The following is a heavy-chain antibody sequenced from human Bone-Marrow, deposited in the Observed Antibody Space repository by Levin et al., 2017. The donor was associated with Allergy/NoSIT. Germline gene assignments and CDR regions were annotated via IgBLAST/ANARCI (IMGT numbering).Heavy chain of an antibody. CDR2: IYWNDDK. D-gene: IGHD2-8*02. V-gene: IGHV2-5*01. CDR1: GFSLTTDGVG. Sequence: SGPTLVKPTQTLTLTCTFSGFSLTTDGVGVGWIRQPPGKALEWLALIYWNDDKRYSPSLKSRLTITKDTSKNQVVLTLTNVYPVDTATYYCSHELEVGYCAGGGCYATLGAFDSWGQGTLVTVSS. CDR3: SHELEVGYCAGGGCYATLGAFDS. J-gene: IGHJ4*02.